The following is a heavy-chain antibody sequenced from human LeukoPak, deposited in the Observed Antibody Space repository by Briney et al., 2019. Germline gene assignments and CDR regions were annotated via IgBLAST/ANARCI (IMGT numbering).Heavy chain of an antibody. J-gene: IGHJ6*02. D-gene: IGHD2-2*01. CDR3: ARLGYCSSTSCYGDYYYYGMDV. CDR1: GGSISSSSYY. CDR2: IYYSGST. V-gene: IGHV4-39*01. Sequence: PSETLSLTCTVSGGSISSSSYYWGWIRQPPGKGLEWIGSIYYSGSTYYNPSLKSRVTISVDTSKNQFSLKLSSVTAADTAVYYCARLGYCSSTSCYGDYYYYGMDVWGQGTTATVSS.